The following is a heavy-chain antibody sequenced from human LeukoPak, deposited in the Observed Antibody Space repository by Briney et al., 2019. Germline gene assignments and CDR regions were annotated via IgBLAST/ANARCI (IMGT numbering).Heavy chain of an antibody. V-gene: IGHV3-74*01. J-gene: IGHJ4*02. CDR1: GFTFSSYW. Sequence: PGGSLRLSCAASGFTFSSYWMHWVRQAPGKGLVWVSRINSDGSSTSYADSVKGRFTISRDNAKNTLYLQMNSLRAEDTAVYYCASSSGSGSYNYWGQGALVTVSS. CDR2: INSDGSST. CDR3: ASSSGSGSYNY. D-gene: IGHD3-10*01.